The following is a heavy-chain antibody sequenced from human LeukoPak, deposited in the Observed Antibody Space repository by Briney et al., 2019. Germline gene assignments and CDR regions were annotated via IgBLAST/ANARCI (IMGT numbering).Heavy chain of an antibody. Sequence: SETLSLTCAVSGYSISSGYYWGGSREPPGKGGEGIGSIYDSGSTYYNPTLKRRVTISGDTSKKQVSLKLSSLTAADTAVYYCARVLWFGAYNFDYWGQGTLVTVSS. D-gene: IGHD3-10*01. CDR2: IYDSGST. CDR3: ARVLWFGAYNFDY. CDR1: GYSISSGYY. V-gene: IGHV4-38-2*01. J-gene: IGHJ4*02.